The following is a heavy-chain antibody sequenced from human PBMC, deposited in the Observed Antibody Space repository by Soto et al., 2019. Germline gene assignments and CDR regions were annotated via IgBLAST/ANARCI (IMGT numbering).Heavy chain of an antibody. V-gene: IGHV4-39*01. CDR3: ARLGYCSRSSCYLFGFWFDS. CDR2: IYYSGTT. J-gene: IGHJ5*01. CDR1: GDSISNNNYY. Sequence: PSETLSLTCTVSGDSISNNNYYWGWIRQPPGKGLEWIGSIYYSGTTYYNPSLKSRVTISVDTSNNQFSLSLNSVTAADTAVYYCARLGYCSRSSCYLFGFWFDSWGQGTLVTVSS. D-gene: IGHD2-2*01.